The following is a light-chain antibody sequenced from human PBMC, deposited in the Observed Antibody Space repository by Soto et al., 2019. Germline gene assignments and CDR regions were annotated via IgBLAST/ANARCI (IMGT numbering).Light chain of an antibody. CDR3: MQATKFPRT. CDR1: QSLEDTDGNTY. Sequence: DILMTQTPLSSPVALGQPASISCRSSQSLEDTDGNTYLSWLHQRPGQPPRLLIYKVSNRFSGVPDRFSGSGAGTEFTLKISRVEPEDVGVYYCMQATKFPRTFGQGTKLEVQ. V-gene: IGKV2-24*01. CDR2: KVS. J-gene: IGKJ1*01.